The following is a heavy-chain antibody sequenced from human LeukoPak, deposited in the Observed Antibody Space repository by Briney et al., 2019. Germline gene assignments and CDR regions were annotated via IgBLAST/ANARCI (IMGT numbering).Heavy chain of an antibody. V-gene: IGHV3-23*01. Sequence: GGSLRLSCAASGFTFSSYAMSWVRQAPGKGLEWVSSISDSGGNTYYADSVKGRFTISRDNSKNTLYLKMNSLRAEDTAVYYWAKVSDHFYDSSGYLDYWGQGTLVTVSS. CDR1: GFTFSSYA. CDR2: ISDSGGNT. CDR3: AKVSDHFYDSSGYLDY. J-gene: IGHJ4*02. D-gene: IGHD3-22*01.